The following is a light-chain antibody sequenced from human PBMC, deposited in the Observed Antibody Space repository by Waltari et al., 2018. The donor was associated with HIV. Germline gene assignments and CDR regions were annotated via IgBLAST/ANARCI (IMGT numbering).Light chain of an antibody. J-gene: IGLJ1*01. Sequence: QSALTQPASVSGSPGQSITISCTGTSSDVGLYNLVSWYQQHPGKAPKLMIYEVSKRPSGVSNRFSGSKSGNTASLTISGLQAEDEADYYCCSYAGSSTYVFGTGTKVTVL. V-gene: IGLV2-23*02. CDR3: CSYAGSSTYV. CDR2: EVS. CDR1: SSDVGLYNL.